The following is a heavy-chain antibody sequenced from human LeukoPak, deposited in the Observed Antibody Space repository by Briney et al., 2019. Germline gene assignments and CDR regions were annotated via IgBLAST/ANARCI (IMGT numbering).Heavy chain of an antibody. V-gene: IGHV3-11*05. CDR1: GFIFSDYY. CDR2: ISSSSIYT. D-gene: IGHD2-15*01. J-gene: IGHJ4*02. CDR3: ARGSPPDY. Sequence: GESLKISCAASGFIFSDYYMSWIRQAPGKVLEWLSYISSSSIYTSYADSVKGRFTISRDNAKNLLYLQLNSLRAEDTAVYYCARGSPPDYWGQGTLVTVSS.